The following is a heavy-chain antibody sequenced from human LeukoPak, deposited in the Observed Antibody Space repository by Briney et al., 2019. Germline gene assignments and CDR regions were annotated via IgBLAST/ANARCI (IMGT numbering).Heavy chain of an antibody. V-gene: IGHV3-11*01. CDR2: ISRSGSTK. CDR1: GFTFSDYN. Sequence: GGSLRLSCAASGFTFSDYNMRWIRQAPRKGLEWVSSISRSGSTKYYADSVKGRFTISRDNAKNSLFLQMNSLRAEDTAVYYCARVLRYCSGGNCYSGGLGYMDVWGKGTTVTISS. CDR3: ARVLRYCSGGNCYSGGLGYMDV. D-gene: IGHD2-15*01. J-gene: IGHJ6*03.